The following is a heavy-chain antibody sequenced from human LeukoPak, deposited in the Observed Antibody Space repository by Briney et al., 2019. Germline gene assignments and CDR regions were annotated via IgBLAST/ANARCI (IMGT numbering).Heavy chain of an antibody. CDR1: GFTFSTYA. CDR2: IKQDGSEK. V-gene: IGHV3-7*02. Sequence: GGSLRLSCAASGFTFSTYAMSWVRQAPGKGLEWMANIKQDGSEKYYVDSVKGRFTISRDNAKNSLYLQMNSLRAEDTAVYYCATSRDFCFDYWGLGTLVTVSS. CDR3: ATSRDFCFDY. D-gene: IGHD3-3*01. J-gene: IGHJ4*02.